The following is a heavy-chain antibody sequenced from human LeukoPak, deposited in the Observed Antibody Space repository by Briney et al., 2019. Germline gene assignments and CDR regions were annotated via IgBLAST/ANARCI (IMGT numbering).Heavy chain of an antibody. Sequence: GASVKVSCKASGYTFTSYYMHWVRRAPGQGLEWMGIINPSGGSTSYAQKFQGRVTMTRDTSTSTAYMELSSLRSEDTAVYYCARGRSDSSGSAEYFQHWGQGTLVTVSS. D-gene: IGHD3-22*01. J-gene: IGHJ1*01. CDR3: ARGRSDSSGSAEYFQH. CDR1: GYTFTSYY. V-gene: IGHV1-46*01. CDR2: INPSGGST.